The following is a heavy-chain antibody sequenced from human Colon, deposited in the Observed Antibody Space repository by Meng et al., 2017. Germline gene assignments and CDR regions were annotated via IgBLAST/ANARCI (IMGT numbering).Heavy chain of an antibody. CDR3: AKSGSYHGGIDY. CDR2: MYYSGST. Sequence: LPLQEPGPGLVKLSDTLSPTCIGSGGSSSSSHYYWGWIRQPPGKGLEWIGTMYYSGSTYYNPSLKSRLTMSIDTSKNQLSLNLSSVTAADTAVYYCAKSGSYHGGIDYWGQGTLVTVSS. J-gene: IGHJ4*02. CDR1: GGSSSSSHYY. D-gene: IGHD1-26*01. V-gene: IGHV4-39*07.